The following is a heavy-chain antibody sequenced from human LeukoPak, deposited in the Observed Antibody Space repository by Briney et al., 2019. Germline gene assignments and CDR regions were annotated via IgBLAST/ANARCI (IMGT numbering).Heavy chain of an antibody. V-gene: IGHV3-7*01. D-gene: IGHD3-3*01. CDR1: GFIFGGYW. CDR2: TNPDGSIK. Sequence: GGSLRLSCAASGFIFGGYWMSWVRQAPGGGLEWVANTNPDGSIKYYVDSVNGRFTISRGNAKNSLYLQMNSLRAEDTAVYYCVSGFLQWLYWGQGTLVTVSS. J-gene: IGHJ4*02. CDR3: VSGFLQWLY.